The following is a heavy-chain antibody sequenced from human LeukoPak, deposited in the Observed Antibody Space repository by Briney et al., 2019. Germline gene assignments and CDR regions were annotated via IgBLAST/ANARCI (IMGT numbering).Heavy chain of an antibody. J-gene: IGHJ4*02. D-gene: IGHD7-27*01. Sequence: GASVKVSCKASGYTFTSYDINWVRQAPGQGLEWMGIINPSGGSTSYAQKFQGRVTMTRDTSTSTVYMELSSLRSEDTAVYYCARAELGLFDYWGQGTLVTVSS. CDR2: INPSGGST. CDR1: GYTFTSYD. CDR3: ARAELGLFDY. V-gene: IGHV1-46*01.